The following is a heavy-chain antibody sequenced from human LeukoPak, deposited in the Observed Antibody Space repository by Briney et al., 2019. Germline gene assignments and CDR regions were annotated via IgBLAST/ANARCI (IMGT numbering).Heavy chain of an antibody. CDR2: ISGSGDNI. CDR3: APSRGLDMIFND. CDR1: GFTFSSYA. J-gene: IGHJ4*02. D-gene: IGHD2-2*03. Sequence: GGSLRLSCAASGFTFSSYAMTWVRQVPGKGLECVSSISGSGDNIYYADSVKGRFTISRDNSKNTLHVQMNSLRAEDTAVYYCAPSRGLDMIFNDWGQGTLVTVSS. V-gene: IGHV3-23*01.